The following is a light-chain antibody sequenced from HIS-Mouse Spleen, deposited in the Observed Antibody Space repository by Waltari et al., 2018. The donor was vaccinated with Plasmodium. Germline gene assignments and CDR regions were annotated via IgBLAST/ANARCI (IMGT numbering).Light chain of an antibody. CDR3: QQYGSSPYT. CDR1: QSVSSSY. J-gene: IGKJ2*01. V-gene: IGKV3-20*01. CDR2: GAS. Sequence: IVLTQSPGTLSLSPGERATPSCRASQSVSSSYLAWYQQKPGQAPRLLIYGASSRATGIPDRFSGSGSGTDFTLTISRLDPEDFAVYYCQQYGSSPYTFGQGTKLEIK.